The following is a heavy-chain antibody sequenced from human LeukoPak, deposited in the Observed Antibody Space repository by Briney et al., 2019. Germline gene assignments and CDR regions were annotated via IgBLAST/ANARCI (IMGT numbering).Heavy chain of an antibody. CDR1: GGSISSYY. V-gene: IGHV4-4*07. CDR3: AGTYSSSWYVNY. Sequence: SETLSLTCTVSGGSISSYYWSWIRQPAGKGLEWIGRIYTSGSTNYNPSLKSRVTISVDTSKNQFSLKLSSVTAADTAVYYCAGTYSSSWYVNYWGQGTLVTVSS. J-gene: IGHJ4*02. D-gene: IGHD6-13*01. CDR2: IYTSGST.